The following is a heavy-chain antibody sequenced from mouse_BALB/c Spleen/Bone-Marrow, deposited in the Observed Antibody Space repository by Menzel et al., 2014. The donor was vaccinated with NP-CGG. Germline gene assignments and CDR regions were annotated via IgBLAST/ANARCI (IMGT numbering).Heavy chain of an antibody. V-gene: IGHV5-6-3*01. J-gene: IGHJ3*01. CDR1: GFTFSNYG. CDR2: VNVNGDRT. CDR3: ARGYDYSSWFAY. D-gene: IGHD2-4*01. Sequence: EVQGVESGGGLVQPGGSLKLSCAASGFTFSNYGMSWVRQTPDKRLEMIATVNVNGDRTYHPDSVKGRFTISRDNAKTTLSLQMGSLKSEDTAMYYCARGYDYSSWFAYWGQGTLVTVSA.